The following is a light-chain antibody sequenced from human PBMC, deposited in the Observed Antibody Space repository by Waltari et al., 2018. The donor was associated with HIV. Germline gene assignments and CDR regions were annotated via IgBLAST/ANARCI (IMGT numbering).Light chain of an antibody. CDR1: GSNFGNDT. J-gene: IGLJ2*01. Sequence: QSVLTQPPSVSAAPGPTVTIPCPGSGSNFGNDTVSWYRQFPGSAPQLLIYDDDRRPSGISDRFSGSKSGTSATLGIAGLHAGDEADYYCETWDSSLSIMIFGGGTKVTVL. CDR2: DDD. V-gene: IGLV1-51*01. CDR3: ETWDSSLSIMI.